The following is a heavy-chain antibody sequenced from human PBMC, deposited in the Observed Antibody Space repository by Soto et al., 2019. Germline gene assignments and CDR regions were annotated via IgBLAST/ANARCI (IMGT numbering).Heavy chain of an antibody. CDR3: ARGSLVYYYYGMDV. J-gene: IGHJ6*02. Sequence: SVKVSCKASGDTFSSFAINWVRQAPGQGLEWMGGIIPIFATANYAQKFQGRVTITADKSTTTAYMELSSLRSEDTAMYYCARGSLVYYYYGMDVWGQGTTVTV. V-gene: IGHV1-69*06. CDR2: IIPIFATA. CDR1: GDTFSSFA. D-gene: IGHD2-8*02.